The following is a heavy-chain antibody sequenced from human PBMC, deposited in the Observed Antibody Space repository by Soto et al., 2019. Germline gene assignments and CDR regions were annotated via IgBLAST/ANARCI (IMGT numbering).Heavy chain of an antibody. CDR3: ARGDYPVPYYFDY. CDR2: IYYSGST. J-gene: IGHJ4*02. CDR1: GGSISSYY. V-gene: IGHV4-59*01. D-gene: IGHD4-17*01. Sequence: SETLSLTCTVSGGSISSYYWSWIRQPPGKGLEWIGYIYYSGSTNYNPSLKSRVTISVDTSKNQFSLKLSSVTAADTAVYYCARGDYPVPYYFDYWGQGTLVTVSS.